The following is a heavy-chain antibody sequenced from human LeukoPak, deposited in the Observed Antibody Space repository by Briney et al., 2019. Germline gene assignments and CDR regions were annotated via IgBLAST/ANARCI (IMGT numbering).Heavy chain of an antibody. V-gene: IGHV3-48*01. CDR3: ARDRSIFTVNWYFDL. D-gene: IGHD2/OR15-2a*01. CDR1: GFTFSSYS. CDR2: ISSSSSTI. Sequence: GGSLRLSCAASGFTFSSYSMNWVRQAPGKGLEWVSYISSSSSTIYYADSVKGRFIISRDNAKNSLYLQMNSLRAEDTAVYYCARDRSIFTVNWYFDLWGRGTLVTVSS. J-gene: IGHJ2*01.